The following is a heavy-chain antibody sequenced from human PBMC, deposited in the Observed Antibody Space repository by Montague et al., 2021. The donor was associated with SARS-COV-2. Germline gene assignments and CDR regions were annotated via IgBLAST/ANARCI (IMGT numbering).Heavy chain of an antibody. V-gene: IGHV4-59*01. Sequence: SETLSLTCIVSGGSTNYYYWSWIRQSPGKGLEWIGYMYYSGSTNYNPSLKSRVTMSIDRSKNQFSLKLRSVTAADTAVYYCARVARYCTNGVYQSYYYGLDVWGQGTTVTVSS. CDR1: GGSTNYYY. CDR2: MYYSGST. CDR3: ARVARYCTNGVYQSYYYGLDV. D-gene: IGHD2-8*01. J-gene: IGHJ6*02.